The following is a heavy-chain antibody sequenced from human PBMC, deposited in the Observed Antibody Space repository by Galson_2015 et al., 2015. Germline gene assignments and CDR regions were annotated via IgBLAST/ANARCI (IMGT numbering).Heavy chain of an antibody. J-gene: IGHJ4*02. Sequence: SVKVSCKASGGTFSRYAVSWVRQAPGQGLEWVGGIIPIFGTANYAQKFQGRVTITADESTSAAYMELSSLISDDTAVYYCARARKSGDGYGIDSWGQGTLVTVSS. D-gene: IGHD5-18*01. CDR1: GGTFSRYA. CDR3: ARARKSGDGYGIDS. CDR2: IIPIFGTA. V-gene: IGHV1-69*13.